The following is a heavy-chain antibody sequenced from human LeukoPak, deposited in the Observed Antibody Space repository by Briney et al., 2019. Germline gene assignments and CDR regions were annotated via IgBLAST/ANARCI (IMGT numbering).Heavy chain of an antibody. D-gene: IGHD3-10*01. J-gene: IGHJ3*02. Sequence: GASVKVSCKASGGTFSSYAISWVRQAPGQGLEWMGGIIPIFGTANYAQKFQGRVTITADESTSTAYMELSSLRSEDTAVYYCARELAGFGELTGAFDIWGQGTMVTVSS. CDR1: GGTFSSYA. CDR3: ARELAGFGELTGAFDI. CDR2: IIPIFGTA. V-gene: IGHV1-69*13.